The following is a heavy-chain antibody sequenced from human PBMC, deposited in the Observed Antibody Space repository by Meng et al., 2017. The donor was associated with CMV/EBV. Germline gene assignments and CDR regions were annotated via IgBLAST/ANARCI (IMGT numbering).Heavy chain of an antibody. CDR1: GDSVSSNSAA. J-gene: IGHJ4*02. V-gene: IGHV6-1*01. D-gene: IGHD4-23*01. Sequence: QVPLQPSGPGLVKPSQTLSLTCAISGDSVSSNSAAWNWIRQSPSRGLEWLGRTYYRSKWYNDYAVSVKSRITINPDTSKNQFSLQLSSVTAADTAVYYCARVLRWNGVIDYWGQGTLVTVSS. CDR2: TYYRSKWYN. CDR3: ARVLRWNGVIDY.